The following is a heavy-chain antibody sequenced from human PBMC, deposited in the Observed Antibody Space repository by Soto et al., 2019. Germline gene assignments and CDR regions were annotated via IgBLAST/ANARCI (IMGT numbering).Heavy chain of an antibody. CDR2: IYHSGST. CDR1: GGSISSGGYS. J-gene: IGHJ4*02. V-gene: IGHV4-30-2*01. Sequence: SETLSLTCAVSGGSISSGGYSWSWIRQPPGKGREWIGYIYHSGSTYYNPSLKSRVTISVDRSKNQFSLKLSSVTAADTAVYYCASTSRGLLWFGNFDYWGQGTLVTVSS. D-gene: IGHD3-10*01. CDR3: ASTSRGLLWFGNFDY.